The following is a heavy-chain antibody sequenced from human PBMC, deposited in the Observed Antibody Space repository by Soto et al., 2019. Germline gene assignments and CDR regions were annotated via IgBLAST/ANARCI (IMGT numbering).Heavy chain of an antibody. Sequence: SETLSLTCTVSGCSISSGDYYWSWIRQPPGKGLEWIGYIYYSGSTYYNPSLKSRVTISVDTSKNQFSLKLSSVTAADTAVYYCARRTAYYYDSSGYHWFDPWGQGTLVTVSS. CDR1: GCSISSGDYY. CDR3: ARRTAYYYDSSGYHWFDP. J-gene: IGHJ5*02. D-gene: IGHD3-22*01. CDR2: IYYSGST. V-gene: IGHV4-30-4*01.